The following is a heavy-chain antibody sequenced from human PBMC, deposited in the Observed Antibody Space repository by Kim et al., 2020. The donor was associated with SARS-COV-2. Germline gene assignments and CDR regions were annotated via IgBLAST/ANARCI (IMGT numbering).Heavy chain of an antibody. CDR2: IIPVFNAE. Sequence: SVKVSCKASGGTFSKYVTSWVRQAPGQGLEWMGGIIPVFNAEKNAQKFQGRVTITADTSTNTVYMELSSLTVDDTAVYYCTRDEVDTFDYWGQGTLVTVSS. CDR3: TRDEVDTFDY. CDR1: GGTFSKYV. D-gene: IGHD1-26*01. V-gene: IGHV1-69*06. J-gene: IGHJ4*02.